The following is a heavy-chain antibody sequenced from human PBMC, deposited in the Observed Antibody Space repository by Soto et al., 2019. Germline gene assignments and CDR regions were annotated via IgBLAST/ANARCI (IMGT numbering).Heavy chain of an antibody. CDR3: ARAAYTSMVPYFDY. Sequence: SETLSLTCSVSGYSVSSSDYYWAWIRQPPGKGLEWIGYIYHSESAYYNPSLKSRVTISVDRSKNQFSLKLFSVTAADTAVYYCARAAYTSMVPYFDYWGQGTLVTVS. J-gene: IGHJ4*02. CDR2: IYHSESA. CDR1: GYSVSSSDYY. V-gene: IGHV4-39*07. D-gene: IGHD5-18*01.